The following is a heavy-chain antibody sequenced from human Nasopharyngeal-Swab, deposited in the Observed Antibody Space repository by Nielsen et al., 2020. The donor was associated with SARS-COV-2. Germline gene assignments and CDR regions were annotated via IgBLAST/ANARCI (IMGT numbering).Heavy chain of an antibody. V-gene: IGHV3-23*01. D-gene: IGHD2-8*01. CDR1: GFTFGHYA. Sequence: GSLRLSCAASGFTFGHYAVIWVRQAPGKGLEWVSSMTVGAGGTSYADSVKGRFTISVDSSKNILYLQMNSLRAEDTAIYYCAKRLYGDLWGRGTLVTVSS. CDR3: AKRLYGDL. J-gene: IGHJ2*01. CDR2: MTVGAGGT.